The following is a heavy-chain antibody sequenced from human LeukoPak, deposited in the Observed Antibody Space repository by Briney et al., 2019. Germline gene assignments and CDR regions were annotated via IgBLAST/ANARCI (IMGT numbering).Heavy chain of an antibody. V-gene: IGHV3-7*01. J-gene: IGHJ3*02. CDR3: ARAGRGTRDGEMAFDI. Sequence: PGGSLRLSCAASGFTFSSYWMSWVRQAPGKGLEWVANIKQDGSEKYYVDSVKGRFTISRDNAKNSLYLQINSLRAEDTAVYYCARAGRGTRDGEMAFDIWGQGTMVTVSS. CDR2: IKQDGSEK. D-gene: IGHD3-10*01. CDR1: GFTFSSYW.